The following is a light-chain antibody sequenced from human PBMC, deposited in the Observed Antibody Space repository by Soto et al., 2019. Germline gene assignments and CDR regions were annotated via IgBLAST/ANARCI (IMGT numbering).Light chain of an antibody. V-gene: IGKV3-15*01. Sequence: IVLTPSPATLSVSAGERATLSCRASQRVSSNLAWYQQKPGQAPRLLIYGASTRATGIPARFSGSRSGTEITLRMRTRHPEDFAVPCCEHEANGAITFGQGTRLEIK. CDR3: EHEANGAIT. J-gene: IGKJ5*01. CDR2: GAS. CDR1: QRVSSN.